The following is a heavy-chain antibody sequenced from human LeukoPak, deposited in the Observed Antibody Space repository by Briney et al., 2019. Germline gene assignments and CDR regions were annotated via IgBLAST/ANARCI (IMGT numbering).Heavy chain of an antibody. CDR3: ARGGRRYFDY. D-gene: IGHD1-14*01. CDR1: GYTFTSYG. V-gene: IGHV1-18*01. CDR2: ITGYNGDT. Sequence: ASVKVSCKASGYTFTSYGITWVRQAPGQGLGWMGWITGYNGDTKYAQNLQGRVTMTTDTSTSTAYMELRSLRSDDTAVYYCARGGRRYFDYWGQGTLVTVSS. J-gene: IGHJ4*02.